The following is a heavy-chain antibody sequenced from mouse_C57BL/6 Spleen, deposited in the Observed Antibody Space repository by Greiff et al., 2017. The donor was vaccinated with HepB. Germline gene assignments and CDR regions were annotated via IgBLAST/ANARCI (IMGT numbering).Heavy chain of an antibody. CDR3: ARPDYDSCAY. V-gene: IGHV8-8*01. J-gene: IGHJ3*01. CDR2: IWWDDDK. Sequence: QVTLNVSGPGILQPSQTLSLTCSFSGFSLSTFGMGVGWIRQPSGKGLEWLAHIWWDDDKYYNPALKSRLTISKDTSKNQVFLKSAKVDTADTATYYGARPDYDSCAYWGQGTLVTVSA. CDR1: GFSLSTFGMG. D-gene: IGHD2-4*01.